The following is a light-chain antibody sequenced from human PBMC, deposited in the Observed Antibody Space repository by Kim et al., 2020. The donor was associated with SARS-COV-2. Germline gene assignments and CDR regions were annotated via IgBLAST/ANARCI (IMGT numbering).Light chain of an antibody. Sequence: AAVGDRVTIPCPASQGIRNHLAWYQQKPGKAPNLLIYSASTLESGVPSRFSGSGSGTEFTLTIRNLQPEDLATYYCQPLNSYPLTFGGGTKVDIK. J-gene: IGKJ4*01. CDR1: QGIRNH. CDR3: QPLNSYPLT. CDR2: SAS. V-gene: IGKV1-9*01.